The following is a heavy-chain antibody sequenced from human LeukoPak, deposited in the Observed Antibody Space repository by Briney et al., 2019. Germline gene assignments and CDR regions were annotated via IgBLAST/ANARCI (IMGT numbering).Heavy chain of an antibody. CDR2: INHSGST. J-gene: IGHJ3*02. CDR3: ASWTSDAFDI. D-gene: IGHD1-1*01. Sequence: SETLSLTCAVYGGSFSGYYWSWIRQPPGKGLEWIGEINHSGSTNYNPSLKSRVTISVDTSKNQFSLKLSSVTAADTAVYYCASWTSDAFDIWGQGTMVAVSS. CDR1: GGSFSGYY. V-gene: IGHV4-34*01.